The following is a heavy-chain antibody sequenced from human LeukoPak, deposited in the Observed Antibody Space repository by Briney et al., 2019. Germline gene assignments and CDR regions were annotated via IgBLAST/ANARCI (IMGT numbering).Heavy chain of an antibody. CDR1: GFTFSSYG. CDR3: ANDQQWLPSDL. Sequence: GGSLRLSCAASGFTFSSYGMHWVRQAPGKGLEWVAVVSYDGNNKYYGDSVKSRFTISRDNSKNTLYLQMNSLRPEDTAVYYCANDQQWLPSDLWGRGTLVTVSS. CDR2: VSYDGNNK. V-gene: IGHV3-30*18. J-gene: IGHJ2*01. D-gene: IGHD6-19*01.